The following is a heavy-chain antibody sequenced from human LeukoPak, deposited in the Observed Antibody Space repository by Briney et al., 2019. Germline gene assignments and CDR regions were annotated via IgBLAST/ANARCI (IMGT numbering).Heavy chain of an antibody. V-gene: IGHV4-59*01. J-gene: IGHJ5*02. Sequence: SETLSLTCTVSGGSISSYYWSWFRQPPGKGLEWIGYIYYSGSSNYNPSLKSRVTISIDTSKNQFSLKLTSVTAADSAVYYCARVDRRLSWYRWFDPWGQGTLVTVSS. CDR1: GGSISSYY. CDR2: IYYSGSS. D-gene: IGHD6-13*01. CDR3: ARVDRRLSWYRWFDP.